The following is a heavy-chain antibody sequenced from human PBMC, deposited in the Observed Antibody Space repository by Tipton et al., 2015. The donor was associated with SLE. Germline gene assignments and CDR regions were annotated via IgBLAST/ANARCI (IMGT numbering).Heavy chain of an antibody. CDR3: ARVAPLEHFDY. D-gene: IGHD1-1*01. V-gene: IGHV3-21*01. CDR1: GFTFSSYS. J-gene: IGHJ4*02. CDR2: ITSSSTYI. Sequence: SLRLSCAASGFTFSSYSMNWVRQAPGKGLEWVSSITSSSTYIYYADPVKGRLTISRDNAKNSLYLQMNSLRAEDTAVYYCARVAPLEHFDYWGQGTLVTVSS.